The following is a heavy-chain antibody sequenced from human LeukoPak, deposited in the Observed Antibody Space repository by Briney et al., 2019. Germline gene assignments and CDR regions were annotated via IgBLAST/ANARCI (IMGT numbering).Heavy chain of an antibody. CDR3: ARDSGRYGYYMDV. D-gene: IGHD1-26*01. V-gene: IGHV3-48*01. J-gene: IGHJ6*04. Sequence: GGSLRLSCAASGSTFSSHRMNWVRQAPGKGLEWVADISRSSSDIHYADSVTGRFTISRDTAKNSVYLQMNSLRVEDTAVYYCARDSGRYGYYMDVWGKGTTVTVSS. CDR1: GSTFSSHR. CDR2: ISRSSSDI.